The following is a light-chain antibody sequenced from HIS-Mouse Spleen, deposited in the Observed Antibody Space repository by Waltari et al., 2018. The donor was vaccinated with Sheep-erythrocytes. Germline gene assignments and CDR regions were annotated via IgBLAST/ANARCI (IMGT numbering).Light chain of an antibody. V-gene: IGLV2-11*01. CDR2: DVS. CDR1: NSDVGGYNY. CDR3: CSYAGSYTWV. J-gene: IGLJ3*02. Sequence: QSALTQPRSVSGSPGQSVTISCPGTNSDVGGYNYVSWYQQHPGQAPKLMIYDVSKRPSGVPDRFSGSKSGNTASLTISGLQAEDEADYYCCSYAGSYTWVFGGRTKLTVL.